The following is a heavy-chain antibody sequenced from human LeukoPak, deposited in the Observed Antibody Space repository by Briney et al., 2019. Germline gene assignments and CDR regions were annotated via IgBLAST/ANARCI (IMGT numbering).Heavy chain of an antibody. V-gene: IGHV4-59*01. Sequence: NASETLSLTCTVSGGSISTYYWTWIRQLPGKGLQWIGYIYYSGSTKYNPSLKSRVTISADTSKNQFSLKLSSVTAADTAVYYCARVPRYYYYMDVWGKGTTVTVSS. J-gene: IGHJ6*03. CDR1: GGSISTYY. CDR2: IYYSGST. CDR3: ARVPRYYYYMDV.